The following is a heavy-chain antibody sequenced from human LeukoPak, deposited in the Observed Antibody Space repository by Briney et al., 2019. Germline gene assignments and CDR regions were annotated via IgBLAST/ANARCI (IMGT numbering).Heavy chain of an antibody. Sequence: SETLSLTCTVSGVSISSGGYYWSWIRQHPGKGLEWIGYIYYSGSTYYNPSLKSRVTISVDTSKNQFSLKLSSVTAADPAVYYCARGHTEGGYYSSGPHDYWGQGTLVTVSS. D-gene: IGHD3-22*01. CDR2: IYYSGST. V-gene: IGHV4-31*03. CDR3: ARGHTEGGYYSSGPHDY. J-gene: IGHJ4*02. CDR1: GVSISSGGYY.